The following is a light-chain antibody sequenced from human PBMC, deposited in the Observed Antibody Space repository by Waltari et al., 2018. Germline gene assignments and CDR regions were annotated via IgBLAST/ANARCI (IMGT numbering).Light chain of an antibody. Sequence: QSALTQPPSVSGSPGQSVIISCTGTNSDVDIFGRVSLYQQSPGTAPRLMIYEVSNRPSGVPDRFSGSKSGNTASLTISGLQAEDEGDYYCSSYTSSSTWVFGGGTKVTVL. CDR1: NSDVDIFGR. CDR2: EVS. CDR3: SSYTSSSTWV. J-gene: IGLJ3*02. V-gene: IGLV2-18*02.